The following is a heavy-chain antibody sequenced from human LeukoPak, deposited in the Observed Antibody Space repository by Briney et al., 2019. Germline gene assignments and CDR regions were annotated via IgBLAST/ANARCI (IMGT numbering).Heavy chain of an antibody. Sequence: SETLSLTCTVSGGSISSYYWSWIRQPPGKGLEWIGYIYYSGSTNYNPSLKSRVTISVGTSKNQFSPKLSSVTAADTAVYYCARHSGDIVVVPAAPLYYWGQGTLVTVSS. J-gene: IGHJ4*02. CDR1: GGSISSYY. CDR2: IYYSGST. V-gene: IGHV4-59*08. D-gene: IGHD2-2*01. CDR3: ARHSGDIVVVPAAPLYY.